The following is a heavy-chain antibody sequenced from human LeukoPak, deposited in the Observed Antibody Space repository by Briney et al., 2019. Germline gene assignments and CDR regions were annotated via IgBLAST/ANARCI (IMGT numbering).Heavy chain of an antibody. J-gene: IGHJ5*02. CDR1: GGPFSGYS. CDR3: ASSVGPHDIVVLPPARDLWFDP. V-gene: IGHV4-34*01. Sequence: PSETLSLTCAVYGGPFSGYSWSWIRQPPGKGLEWLGEINPGGSTNYNPSLKSRVTISVDTSKNQFSLKLSSVTAADTAVYYCASSVGPHDIVVLPPARDLWFDPWGQGTLVTVSS. D-gene: IGHD2-2*01. CDR2: INPGGST.